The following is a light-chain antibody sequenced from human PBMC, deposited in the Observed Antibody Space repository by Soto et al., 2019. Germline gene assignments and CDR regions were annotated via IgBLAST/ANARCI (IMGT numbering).Light chain of an antibody. J-gene: IGKJ4*01. Sequence: DIQMTQSPSTLSASLGDRVTITCRASRSISAWLAWYQLKPEKAPKLLIYKASTLKTGVPSRFSGSGSGTEXXXXXXXLXXDDFATYYCQQYNSNPLTFGGGTKVEIK. CDR2: KAS. V-gene: IGKV1-5*03. CDR3: QQYNSNPLT. CDR1: RSISAW.